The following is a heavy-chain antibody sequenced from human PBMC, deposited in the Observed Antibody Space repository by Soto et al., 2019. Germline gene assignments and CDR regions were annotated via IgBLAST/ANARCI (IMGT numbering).Heavy chain of an antibody. J-gene: IGHJ4*02. V-gene: IGHV1-46*01. CDR1: GYTFTSYY. Sequence: QVQLVQSGAEVKKPGASVKVSCKASGYTFTSYYMHWVRQAPGQGLEWMGIINPSGGSTSYAQKFQGRVTMTRDTSTSTVYMELSSLRSEDTAVYYCARDKLRHSAYCVGDCYPEGVFDYWGQGTLVTVSS. D-gene: IGHD2-21*02. CDR3: ARDKLRHSAYCVGDCYPEGVFDY. CDR2: INPSGGST.